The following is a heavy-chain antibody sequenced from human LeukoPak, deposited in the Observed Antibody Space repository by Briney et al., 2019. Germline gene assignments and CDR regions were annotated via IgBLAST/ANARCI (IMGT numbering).Heavy chain of an antibody. CDR3: ASPVGATTDPYYYYGMDV. J-gene: IGHJ6*02. Sequence: PGGSLRLSCAASGFTVSSNYMSWVRHAPGKGLEWGSLIIGGGSTYYADSVKGRFTISRDNSKNTLYLQMNSLRAEDTAVYYCASPVGATTDPYYYYGMDVWGQGTTVTVSS. V-gene: IGHV3-53*01. D-gene: IGHD1-26*01. CDR2: IIGGGST. CDR1: GFTVSSNY.